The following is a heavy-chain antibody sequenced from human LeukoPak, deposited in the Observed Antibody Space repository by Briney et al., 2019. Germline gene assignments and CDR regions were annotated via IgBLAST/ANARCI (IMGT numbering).Heavy chain of an antibody. CDR1: GYTFTSYG. CDR2: ISAYNGNT. J-gene: IGHJ4*02. D-gene: IGHD6-19*01. V-gene: IGHV1-18*04. Sequence: GASVKVSCKASGYTFTSYGISWVRQAPGQGLEWMGWISAYNGNTNYAQKLQGRVTMTTDTSTSTAYMELRSLRSDDTAVYYCARSGAVAGTQHSNYYFDYWGQGTLVTVSS. CDR3: ARSGAVAGTQHSNYYFDY.